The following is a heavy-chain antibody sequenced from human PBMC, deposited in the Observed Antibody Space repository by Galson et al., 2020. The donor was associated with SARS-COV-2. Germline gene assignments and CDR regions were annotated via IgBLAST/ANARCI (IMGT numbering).Heavy chain of an antibody. V-gene: IGHV3-30-3*01. CDR3: ARDRDYGGNYYNPHGSFDV. Sequence: GGSLRLSCAASGFIFSLYAMYWVRQAPDKGLEWVAVISYDGTKIYYADSVKGRFTISRDNSKNTLYLQMNSVTTEDTAVYFCARDRDYGGNYYNPHGSFDVWGQGTMVTGSS. J-gene: IGHJ3*01. CDR1: GFIFSLYA. D-gene: IGHD1-26*01. CDR2: ISYDGTKI.